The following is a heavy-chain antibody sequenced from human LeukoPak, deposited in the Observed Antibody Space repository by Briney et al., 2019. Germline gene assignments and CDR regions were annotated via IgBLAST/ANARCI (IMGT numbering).Heavy chain of an antibody. Sequence: GGSLRLSCAVSGFTFSGFWMSWSRQAPGKGLEWVASINSDGSEGYYADVVKGRFTISRDNAKNSLYLQMNSLRAEDTAVYYCARVYYHGMDVWGQGTTVTVSS. CDR2: INSDGSEG. J-gene: IGHJ6*02. CDR1: GFTFSGFW. V-gene: IGHV3-7*01. CDR3: ARVYYHGMDV.